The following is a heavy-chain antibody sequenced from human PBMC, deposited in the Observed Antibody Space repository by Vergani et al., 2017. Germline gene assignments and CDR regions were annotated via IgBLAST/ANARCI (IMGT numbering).Heavy chain of an antibody. V-gene: IGHV3-23*04. CDR3: AKAGLPKQWLAYYFDY. Sequence: VQLVESGGGVVQPGRSLRLSCAASGFTFSSYAMSWVRQAPGKGLEWVSAISGSGGSTYYADSVKGRFTISRDNSKNTLYLQMNSLRAEDTAVYYCAKAGLPKQWLAYYFDYWGQGTLVTVSS. D-gene: IGHD6-19*01. CDR1: GFTFSSYA. J-gene: IGHJ4*02. CDR2: ISGSGGST.